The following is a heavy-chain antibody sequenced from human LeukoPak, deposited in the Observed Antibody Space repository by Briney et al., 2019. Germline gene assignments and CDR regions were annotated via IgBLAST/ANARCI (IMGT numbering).Heavy chain of an antibody. CDR2: IHKDGSEE. Sequence: GGSLRLSCAASGFTFDTFWMGWVRQAPGKGLEWVANIHKDGSEEYYVGSVKGLFTISRDNVKKSLYLQMNSLRADDTGVYYCAREGSAWADFWGQGTPVSVSS. V-gene: IGHV3-7*01. D-gene: IGHD3-10*01. J-gene: IGHJ4*02. CDR3: AREGSAWADF. CDR1: GFTFDTFW.